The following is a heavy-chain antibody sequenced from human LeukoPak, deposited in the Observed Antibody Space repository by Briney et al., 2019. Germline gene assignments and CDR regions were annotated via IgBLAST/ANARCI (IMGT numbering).Heavy chain of an antibody. CDR1: GFTFDDYA. Sequence: GGSLRLSCAASGFTFDDYAMHWVRQAPGKGLEWVSGTSWNSGSIGYADSVKGRFTISRDNAKNSLYLQMNSLRAEDTAVYYCARVGLGYCSSTSCYRPYYYYGMDVWGQGTTVTVSS. D-gene: IGHD2-2*02. CDR3: ARVGLGYCSSTSCYRPYYYYGMDV. CDR2: TSWNSGSI. V-gene: IGHV3-9*01. J-gene: IGHJ6*02.